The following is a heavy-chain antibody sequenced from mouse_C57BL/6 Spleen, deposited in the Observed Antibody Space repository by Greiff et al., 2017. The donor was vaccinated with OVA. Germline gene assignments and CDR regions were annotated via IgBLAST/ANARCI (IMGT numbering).Heavy chain of an antibody. V-gene: IGHV3-6*01. Sequence: DVQLQESGPGLVKPSQSLSLTCSVTGYSITSGYYWNWIRQFPGNKLEWMGYISYDGSNNYNPSLKNRISITRDTSKNQFFLKLNSVTTEDTATYYCARSNWDGYFDVWGTGTTVTVSS. D-gene: IGHD4-1*01. CDR2: ISYDGSN. J-gene: IGHJ1*03. CDR1: GYSITSGYY. CDR3: ARSNWDGYFDV.